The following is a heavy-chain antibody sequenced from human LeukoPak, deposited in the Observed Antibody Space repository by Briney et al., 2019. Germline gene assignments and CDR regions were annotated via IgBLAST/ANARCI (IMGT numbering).Heavy chain of an antibody. D-gene: IGHD6-25*01. Sequence: SETLSLTCSVSGGSMSDRITWGWVRQPPGKGLEWLANIHDDGRTAPNPSLRSRLTISQDRSKNQFSLKVSSVTAADTAFYYCAKVLTAAGLDLWGQGILVTVSS. CDR1: GGSMSDRIT. J-gene: IGHJ5*02. CDR2: IHDDGRT. V-gene: IGHV4/OR15-8*01. CDR3: AKVLTAAGLDL.